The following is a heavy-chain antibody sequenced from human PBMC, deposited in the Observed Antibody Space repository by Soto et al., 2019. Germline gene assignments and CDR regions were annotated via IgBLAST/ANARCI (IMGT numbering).Heavy chain of an antibody. Sequence: QVQLVQSGAEVKKPGSSVKVSCKASGGTFSSYTISWVRQAPGQGLEWMGRIIPILGIANYAQKFQGRVTITADKSTSTAYMEMSSLRSEDTAVYYCASSRPHSNSALPDYWGQGTLVTVSS. CDR1: GGTFSSYT. J-gene: IGHJ4*02. V-gene: IGHV1-69*02. D-gene: IGHD4-4*01. CDR2: IIPILGIA. CDR3: ASSRPHSNSALPDY.